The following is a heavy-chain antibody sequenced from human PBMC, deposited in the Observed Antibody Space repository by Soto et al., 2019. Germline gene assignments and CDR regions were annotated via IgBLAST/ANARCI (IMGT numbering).Heavy chain of an antibody. V-gene: IGHV5-10-1*01. CDR2: IDPSDSYT. Sequence: GESLKISCKGSGYSFTSYWISWVRQMPGKGLEWMGRIDPSDSYTNYSPSFQGHVTISADKSISTAYLQWSSLKASDTAMYYCARQKYDSSGYWTQTYYYYGMGVWGQGTTVTVSS. J-gene: IGHJ6*02. D-gene: IGHD3-22*01. CDR3: ARQKYDSSGYWTQTYYYYGMGV. CDR1: GYSFTSYW.